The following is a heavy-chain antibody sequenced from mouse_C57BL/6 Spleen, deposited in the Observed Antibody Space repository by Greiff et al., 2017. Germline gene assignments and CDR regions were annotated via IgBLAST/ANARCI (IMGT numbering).Heavy chain of an antibody. Sequence: QVQLQHPGTELVKPGASVKLSCKASGYTFTSYWMHWVKQRPGQGLEWIGNINPSNGGTNYNEKFKSKATLTVDKSSSTAYMQLSSLTSEDSAVYYCARYYYGSSHWYFDVWGTGTTVTVSS. J-gene: IGHJ1*03. CDR2: INPSNGGT. CDR1: GYTFTSYW. D-gene: IGHD1-1*01. CDR3: ARYYYGSSHWYFDV. V-gene: IGHV1-53*01.